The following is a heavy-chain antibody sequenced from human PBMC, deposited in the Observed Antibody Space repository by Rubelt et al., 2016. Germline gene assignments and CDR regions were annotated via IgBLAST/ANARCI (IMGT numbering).Heavy chain of an antibody. CDR3: AREYNYGYSSSVYHFDY. J-gene: IGHJ4*02. Sequence: CGGGLVQPGGSLRLSCVASGFTFMDYYMSWIRQAPGKGLEWVSYISSSSGHTDYADSVKGRFTVSRDNTKNSLYLQMDSLRAEDTAVHYCAREYNYGYSSSVYHFDYWGQGTLVTVSS. D-gene: IGHD3-10*01. CDR1: GFTFMDYY. CDR2: ISSSSGHT. V-gene: IGHV3-11*05.